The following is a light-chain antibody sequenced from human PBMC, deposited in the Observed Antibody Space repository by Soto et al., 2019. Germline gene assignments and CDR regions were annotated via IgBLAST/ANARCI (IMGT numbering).Light chain of an antibody. CDR3: QQYGSSPVA. Sequence: EIVLTQSPGTLSLSPGERATLSCRASQSVSSSYLAWYQQKPGQTPRLLIYGASSRATGIPDRFSGGGSGTDFTLTISRLEPEDFAVYYCQQYGSSPVAFGQGTKLEIK. J-gene: IGKJ2*01. CDR2: GAS. V-gene: IGKV3-20*01. CDR1: QSVSSSY.